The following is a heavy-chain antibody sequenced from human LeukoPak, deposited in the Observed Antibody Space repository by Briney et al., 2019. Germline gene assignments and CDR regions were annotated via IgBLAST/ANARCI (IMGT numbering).Heavy chain of an antibody. Sequence: GGSLRLSCAASGFIFSGYDMTWVRQAPGKGLEWVSTVRASGSATYYADSLKGRITISRDNSKGTLYLQMNSLRAEDTAVYYCAKRGRSGSGYDPFDNWGQGILVTVSS. CDR1: GFIFSGYD. CDR3: AKRGRSGSGYDPFDN. CDR2: VRASGSAT. J-gene: IGHJ4*02. D-gene: IGHD3-3*01. V-gene: IGHV3-23*01.